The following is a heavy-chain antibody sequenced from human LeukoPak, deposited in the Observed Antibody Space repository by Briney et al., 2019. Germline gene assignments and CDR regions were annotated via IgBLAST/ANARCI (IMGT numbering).Heavy chain of an antibody. Sequence: PGGSLRLSCSASGFTFSSYAMHWVRQAPGKGLEYVSAISSNGGSTYYADSVKGRFTISRDNSKNTLYLQMSSLRAEDTAVYYCVKTEDIVVVPAAIPFYYWGQGTLVTVSS. CDR2: ISSNGGST. D-gene: IGHD2-2*01. CDR3: VKTEDIVVVPAAIPFYY. CDR1: GFTFSSYA. V-gene: IGHV3-64D*06. J-gene: IGHJ4*01.